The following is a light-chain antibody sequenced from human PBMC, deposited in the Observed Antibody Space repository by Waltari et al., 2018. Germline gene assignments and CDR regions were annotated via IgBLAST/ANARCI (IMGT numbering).Light chain of an antibody. CDR3: SSYTSSNTLG. CDR1: SSDVGGINY. CDR2: DVS. J-gene: IGLJ1*01. V-gene: IGLV2-14*03. Sequence: QSALTQPASVSGSPGQSTTISCTGTSSDVGGINYVSWYQQHPGKAPKLMVYDVSNRPSGVSNRFSGSKSGNTASLTISGLQAEDEADYYCSSYTSSNTLGFGTGTKVTVL.